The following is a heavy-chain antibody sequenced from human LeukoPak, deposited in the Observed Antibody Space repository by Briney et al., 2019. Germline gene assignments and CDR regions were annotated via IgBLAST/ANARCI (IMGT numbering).Heavy chain of an antibody. J-gene: IGHJ4*02. Sequence: GGSRRLSCAASGFTFRSYEMTWVRQAPGKGLKWVSDISSSGTKIYSADPVKGRFTISRDNAKNSLYLQMSSLRAEDTAVYYCARDKGDNSGWDYWGQGILVTVSS. CDR2: ISSSGTKI. V-gene: IGHV3-48*03. D-gene: IGHD6-19*01. CDR1: GFTFRSYE. CDR3: ARDKGDNSGWDY.